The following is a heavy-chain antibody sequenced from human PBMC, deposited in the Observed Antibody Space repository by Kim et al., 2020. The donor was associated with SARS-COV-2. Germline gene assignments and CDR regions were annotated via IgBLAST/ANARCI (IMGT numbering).Heavy chain of an antibody. Sequence: GGSLRLSCAASGFTFSSYAMHWVRQAPGKGLEWVAVISDDGNNKYYADSVKGRFTISRDNSKNTLYLQMNSLRAEDTAVYYCARATIAVGVYFDYWGQGTLVTVSS. J-gene: IGHJ4*02. D-gene: IGHD6-19*01. V-gene: IGHV3-30*04. CDR1: GFTFSSYA. CDR2: ISDDGNNK. CDR3: ARATIAVGVYFDY.